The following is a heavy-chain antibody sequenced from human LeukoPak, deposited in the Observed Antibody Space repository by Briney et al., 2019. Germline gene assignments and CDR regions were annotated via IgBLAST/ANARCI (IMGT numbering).Heavy chain of an antibody. D-gene: IGHD6-19*01. J-gene: IGHJ4*02. V-gene: IGHV4-34*01. CDR3: ARDSGPRFDY. CDR1: GGSFSGYY. Sequence: SETLSLTCAVYGGSFSGYYWSWIRQPPGKGLEWIGEINHSGSTNYNPSLKSRVTISVDTSKNQFSLKVSSVTAADTAVYYCARDSGPRFDYWGQGTLVTVSS. CDR2: INHSGST.